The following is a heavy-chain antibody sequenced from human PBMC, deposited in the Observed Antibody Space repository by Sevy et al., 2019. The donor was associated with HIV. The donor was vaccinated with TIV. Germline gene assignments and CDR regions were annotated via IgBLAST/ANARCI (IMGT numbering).Heavy chain of an antibody. J-gene: IGHJ3*02. V-gene: IGHV3-33*01. CDR1: GISFSSYG. Sequence: GGSLRLSCAASGISFSSYGMHWVRQAPCKGLEWVAVIWYDGSKKYYADFVKGRFTASRDNSRNTLYLQMNSLRAEDTAVYYCARVGRAVAGPVDIWGQGTKVTVSS. D-gene: IGHD6-19*01. CDR3: ARVGRAVAGPVDI. CDR2: IWYDGSKK.